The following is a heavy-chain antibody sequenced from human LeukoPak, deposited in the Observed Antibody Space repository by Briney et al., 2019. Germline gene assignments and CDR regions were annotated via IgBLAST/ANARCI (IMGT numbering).Heavy chain of an antibody. CDR2: IYYSGST. CDR3: ARGGYYDSSGYSRYWYFDL. J-gene: IGHJ2*01. CDR1: GGSISSSSYY. D-gene: IGHD3-22*01. V-gene: IGHV4-39*07. Sequence: SETLSLTCTASGGSISSSSYYWGWIRQPPGKGLEWIGSIYYSGSTYYNPSLKSRVTISVDTSKNQFSLKLSSVTAADTAVYYCARGGYYDSSGYSRYWYFDLWGRGTLVTVSS.